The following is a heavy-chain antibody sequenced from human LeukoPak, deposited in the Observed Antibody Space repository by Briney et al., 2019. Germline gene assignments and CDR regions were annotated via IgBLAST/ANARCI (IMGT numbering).Heavy chain of an antibody. CDR2: IYYSGST. D-gene: IGHD6-19*01. J-gene: IGHJ4*02. V-gene: IGHV4-31*03. CDR1: GGSISSDGYY. CDR3: AGGVRSGWSQYHFDY. Sequence: SETLSLTCTVSGGSISSDGYYWSWIRQHPGKGLERIGYIYYSGSTYYDPSLKSRVTISIDTSENQFSLKLSSVIAADTAVYYCAGGVRSGWSQYHFDYWGQGTLVTVSS.